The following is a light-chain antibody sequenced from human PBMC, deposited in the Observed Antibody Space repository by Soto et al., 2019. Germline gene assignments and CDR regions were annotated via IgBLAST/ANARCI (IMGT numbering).Light chain of an antibody. J-gene: IGKJ5*01. CDR1: QSVFNY. Sequence: EVVLTQSPATVSLSPGERATLSCRASQSVFNYLAWYQQKPGQAHRLIIYDVSDRATGIPARFTGSGSGTDFTLTIRSLEPEDFAVYYCQHRSNWLPITFGQGTRLEIK. V-gene: IGKV3-11*01. CDR3: QHRSNWLPIT. CDR2: DVS.